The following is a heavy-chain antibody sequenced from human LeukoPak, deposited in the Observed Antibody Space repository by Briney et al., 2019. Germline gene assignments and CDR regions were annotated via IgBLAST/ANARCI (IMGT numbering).Heavy chain of an antibody. Sequence: SETLSLTCTVSGVSISSYYWSWIRQPPGKGLEWIGYIYYSGSTNYNPSLKSRVTISVDTSKNQFSLKLSSVTAADTAVYYCARSNNWIYYFDYWGQGTLVTVSS. CDR3: ARSNNWIYYFDY. J-gene: IGHJ4*02. CDR1: GVSISSYY. D-gene: IGHD1-20*01. V-gene: IGHV4-59*01. CDR2: IYYSGST.